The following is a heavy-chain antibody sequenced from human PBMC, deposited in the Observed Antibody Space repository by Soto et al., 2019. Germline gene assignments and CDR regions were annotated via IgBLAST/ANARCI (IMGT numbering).Heavy chain of an antibody. J-gene: IGHJ6*02. D-gene: IGHD3-10*01. CDR2: IYSGGST. V-gene: IGHV3-53*01. CDR3: ARVNYYGSGSYYKDYYYGMDV. CDR1: GFTVSSNY. Sequence: GGSLRLSCAASGFTVSSNYMSWVRQAPGKGLEWVSVIYSGGSTYYADSVKGRFTISRDNSKNTLYLQMNSLRAEDTAVYYCARVNYYGSGSYYKDYYYGMDVWGQGTTVTVSS.